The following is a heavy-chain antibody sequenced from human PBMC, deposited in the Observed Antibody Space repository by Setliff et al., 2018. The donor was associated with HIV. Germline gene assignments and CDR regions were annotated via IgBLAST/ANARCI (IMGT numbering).Heavy chain of an antibody. Sequence: ASVKVSCKASGYSFTSYAISWVRQAPGQGLEWMAWISPNSGYTLFAQKFRGRVTMTADTSTSTAYMELGSLRSEDTAVYYCARDRAYYYDSSGYYYDAFDIWGQGTMVTVSS. J-gene: IGHJ3*02. CDR3: ARDRAYYYDSSGYYYDAFDI. D-gene: IGHD3-22*01. CDR1: GYSFTSYA. V-gene: IGHV1-18*01. CDR2: ISPNSGYT.